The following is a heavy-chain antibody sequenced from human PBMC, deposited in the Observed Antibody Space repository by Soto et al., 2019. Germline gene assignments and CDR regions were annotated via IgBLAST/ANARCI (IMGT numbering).Heavy chain of an antibody. CDR1: GYTLTELS. V-gene: IGHV1-24*01. CDR3: ATSVGGYSSSSAAGIGWFDP. CDR2: FDPEDGET. D-gene: IGHD6-6*01. Sequence: GASVKVSCKVSGYTLTELSMHWLRQAPGKGLEWMGGFDPEDGETIYAQKFQGRVTMTEDTSTDTAYMELSSLRSEDTAVYYCATSVGGYSSSSAAGIGWFDPWGQGTLVTVSS. J-gene: IGHJ5*02.